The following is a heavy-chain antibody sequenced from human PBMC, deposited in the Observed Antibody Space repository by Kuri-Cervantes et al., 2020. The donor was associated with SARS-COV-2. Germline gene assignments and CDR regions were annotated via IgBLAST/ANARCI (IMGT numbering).Heavy chain of an antibody. CDR3: ARDRGIVVVPAEGYFDY. V-gene: IGHV3-66*01. Sequence: GESLKISCAASGFPVASNYINLVRQASEKGLEWVSSIYSGGSTQYAESLKGRFTISRDNSKNTLYLQMNSLRAEDTAVYYCARDRGIVVVPAEGYFDYWGQGTLVTVSS. J-gene: IGHJ4*02. D-gene: IGHD2-2*01. CDR2: IYSGGST. CDR1: GFPVASNY.